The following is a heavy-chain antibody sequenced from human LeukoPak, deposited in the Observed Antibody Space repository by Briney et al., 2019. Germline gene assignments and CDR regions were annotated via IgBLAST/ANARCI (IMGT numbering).Heavy chain of an antibody. Sequence: GGSLRLSCAASGFTFSSYAMSWVRQAPGKGLEWVSATSGSGDGTFYADSVEGRFTISRDNSKNTLYLQMNSLRAKDTAIYYCAKLRDFFDSSGQFDDWGQGTLVTVSS. CDR2: TSGSGDGT. V-gene: IGHV3-23*01. D-gene: IGHD3-22*01. CDR1: GFTFSSYA. CDR3: AKLRDFFDSSGQFDD. J-gene: IGHJ4*02.